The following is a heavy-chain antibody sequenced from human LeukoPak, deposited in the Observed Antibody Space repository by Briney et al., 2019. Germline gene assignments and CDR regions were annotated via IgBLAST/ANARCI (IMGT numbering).Heavy chain of an antibody. CDR1: GGSFSGYY. D-gene: IGHD6-19*01. CDR2: INHSGST. Sequence: SDTLSLTCAVYGGSFSGYYWSWIRQPPGKGLEWIGEINHSGSTNYNPSLKSRVTISVDMSKNQFSLKLSSVTAADTAVYYCARSGSSGWFDYWGQGTLVTVSS. V-gene: IGHV4-34*01. J-gene: IGHJ4*02. CDR3: ARSGSSGWFDY.